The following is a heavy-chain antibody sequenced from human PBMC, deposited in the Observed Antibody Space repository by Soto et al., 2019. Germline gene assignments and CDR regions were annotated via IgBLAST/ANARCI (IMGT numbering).Heavy chain of an antibody. V-gene: IGHV4-34*01. CDR2: INHSGST. D-gene: IGHD5-12*01. J-gene: IGHJ5*02. Sequence: PSETLSLTCAVYGGSFSGYYWSWIRQPPGKGLEWIGEINHSGSTNYNPSLKSRVTISVDTSKNQFSLKLNSVTAADTAVYYCARGGFTSRGYSGYAQGRWFDPWGQGTLVTVSS. CDR1: GGSFSGYY. CDR3: ARGGFTSRGYSGYAQGRWFDP.